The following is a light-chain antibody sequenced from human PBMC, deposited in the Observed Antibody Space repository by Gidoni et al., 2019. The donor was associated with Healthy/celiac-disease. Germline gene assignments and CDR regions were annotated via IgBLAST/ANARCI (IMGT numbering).Light chain of an antibody. CDR3: QQYNSWPWT. J-gene: IGKJ1*01. V-gene: IGKV3-15*01. Sequence: EIEMTQSPSTLPVSPGERATLSCRASQSVSSNLAWYQQKPGQAPRLLIYGASTRATGIPARFSGSGSGTEFTLTISSLQSEDFAVYYCQQYNSWPWTFGQGTKVEIK. CDR2: GAS. CDR1: QSVSSN.